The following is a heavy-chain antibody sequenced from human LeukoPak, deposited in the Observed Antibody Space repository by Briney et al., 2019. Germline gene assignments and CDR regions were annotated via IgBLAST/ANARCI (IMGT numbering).Heavy chain of an antibody. V-gene: IGHV3-21*04. CDR3: AKGEQWLVLYFQH. Sequence: GGSLRLSCAASGFTFSSYSMNWVRQAPGKGLEWVSSISSSSSYIYYADSVKGRFTISRDNAKNSLYLQMNSLRAEDTAVYYCAKGEQWLVLYFQHWGQGTLVTVSS. J-gene: IGHJ1*01. CDR2: ISSSSSYI. D-gene: IGHD6-19*01. CDR1: GFTFSSYS.